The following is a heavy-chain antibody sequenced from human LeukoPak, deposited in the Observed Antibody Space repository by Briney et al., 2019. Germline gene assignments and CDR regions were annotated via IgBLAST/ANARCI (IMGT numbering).Heavy chain of an antibody. J-gene: IGHJ6*03. V-gene: IGHV4-34*01. CDR2: INHSGST. D-gene: IGHD3-10*01. CDR3: ARGPTAVRGVIRFYYYMDV. Sequence: PSETLSLTCAVYGGSFSGAYWSWIRQAPGKGPEWIGEINHSGSTNYNPSLKSRVTMSLDTSKKQVSLKLNSVTAADTAVYYCARGPTAVRGVIRFYYYMDVWGKGTAVTVSS. CDR1: GGSFSGAY.